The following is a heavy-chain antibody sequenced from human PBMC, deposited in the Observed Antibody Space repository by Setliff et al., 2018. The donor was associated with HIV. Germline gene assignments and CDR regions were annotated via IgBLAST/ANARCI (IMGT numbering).Heavy chain of an antibody. V-gene: IGHV4-34*01. CDR2: INHSGST. CDR1: GGSLSDYY. Sequence: SETLSLTCAVYGGSLSDYYWSWIRQPPGKGLEWIGQINHSGSTIYNPSLKSRVTMSVDSSKNQFSLKLTSVTAADTAVYYCARRKGGYGLDVWGQGTTVTVSS. CDR3: ARRKGGYGLDV. D-gene: IGHD3-16*01. J-gene: IGHJ6*02.